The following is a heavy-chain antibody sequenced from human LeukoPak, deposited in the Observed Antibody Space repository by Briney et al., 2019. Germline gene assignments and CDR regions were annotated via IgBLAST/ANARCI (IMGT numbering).Heavy chain of an antibody. CDR2: INPGGGT. J-gene: IGHJ4*02. CDR1: GWSFSSYY. CDR3: VTRTD. V-gene: IGHV4-34*01. D-gene: IGHD1-14*01. Sequence: SEALSLTCTVYGWSFSSYYWAWIRQPPGEGLEWIGEINPGGGTNYNPSLKSRVTMSVDTSKKHFSLKLSSVTAADTAVYYCVTRTDWGQGTLVTVSS.